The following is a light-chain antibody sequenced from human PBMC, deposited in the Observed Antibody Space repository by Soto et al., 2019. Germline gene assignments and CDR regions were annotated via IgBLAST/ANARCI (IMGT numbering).Light chain of an antibody. CDR1: QSVSSK. V-gene: IGKV3-15*01. Sequence: EIVMTQSPVTLSVSPGERATLSCRASQSVSSKLAWYQQKPGQPPRLLIYGASTRATGIPARFSGSGSGTEFTLSISSLQSEDFAVYYCQQYNNWPQTFGQGTKLEIK. CDR3: QQYNNWPQT. CDR2: GAS. J-gene: IGKJ2*01.